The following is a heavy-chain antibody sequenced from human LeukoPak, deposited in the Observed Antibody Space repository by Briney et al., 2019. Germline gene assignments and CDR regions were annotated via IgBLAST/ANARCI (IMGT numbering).Heavy chain of an antibody. CDR2: INHSGST. CDR1: GFTFNNYA. CDR3: ARVVATVKIDY. D-gene: IGHD4-17*01. Sequence: GSLRLSCGASGFTFNNYAMNWVRQAPGKGLEWIGEINHSGSTNYNPSLKSRVTISVDTSKNQFSLKLSSVTAADTAVYYCARVVATVKIDYWGQGTLVTVSS. J-gene: IGHJ4*02. V-gene: IGHV4-34*01.